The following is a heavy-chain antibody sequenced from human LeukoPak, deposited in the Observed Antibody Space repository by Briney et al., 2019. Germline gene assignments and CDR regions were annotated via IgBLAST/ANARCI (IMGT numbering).Heavy chain of an antibody. Sequence: PGGSLRLSCAASGFTFSSYGMHWVRQAPGKGLEWVAVISFDGSNKYYADSVKGRFTISRDNSKNTLYLQMNSLRVEDTAVYYCAKDVDGSEWSFDYWGRGTLVTVPS. CDR2: ISFDGSNK. J-gene: IGHJ4*02. CDR1: GFTFSSYG. CDR3: AKDVDGSEWSFDY. V-gene: IGHV3-30*18. D-gene: IGHD3-3*01.